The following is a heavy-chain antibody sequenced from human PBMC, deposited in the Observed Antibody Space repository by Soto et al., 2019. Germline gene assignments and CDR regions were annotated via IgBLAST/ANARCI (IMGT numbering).Heavy chain of an antibody. V-gene: IGHV1-3*01. J-gene: IGHJ4*02. D-gene: IGHD6-13*01. CDR3: ARNYIAAAGPYYFDY. CDR2: INAGNGNT. CDR1: RYTFTSYT. Sequence: GASVEVSCKASRYTFTSYTMHWVRQAPGQRLEWMGWINAGNGNTKYSQKFQGRVTITRDTSASTAYMELSSLRSEDTAVYYCARNYIAAAGPYYFDYWGQGTLVTVSS.